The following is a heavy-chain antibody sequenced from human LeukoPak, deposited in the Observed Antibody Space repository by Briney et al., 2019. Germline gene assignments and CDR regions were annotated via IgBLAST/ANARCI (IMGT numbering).Heavy chain of an antibody. D-gene: IGHD5-12*01. CDR2: ISGGGDST. J-gene: IGHJ4*02. CDR1: GFPFSSFP. Sequence: PGGSLRLSCAASGFPFSSFPMSWVRQAPGKGLEWVSGISGGGDSTYYADSVQGRFAISRDHSKNTLYLQMNSLSAQHTAVYYCAKDRYSPPYYFDYGGQGTLVTVSS. V-gene: IGHV3-23*01. CDR3: AKDRYSPPYYFDY.